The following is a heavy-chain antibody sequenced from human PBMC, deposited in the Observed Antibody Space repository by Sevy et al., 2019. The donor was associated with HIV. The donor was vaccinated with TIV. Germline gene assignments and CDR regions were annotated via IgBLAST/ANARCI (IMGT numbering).Heavy chain of an antibody. V-gene: IGHV3-30-3*01. J-gene: IGHJ6*02. D-gene: IGHD1-26*01. CDR2: ISYDGSNK. CDR3: ARDLEIGNSGSKYYYYYGMDV. CDR1: GFTFSSYA. Sequence: GGSLRLSCAASGFTFSSYAMHWVRQAPGKGLEWVAVISYDGSNKYYADSVKGRFTISRDNSKNTLYLQMNSLRAEDTAVYYCARDLEIGNSGSKYYYYYGMDVWGQGTTVTVS.